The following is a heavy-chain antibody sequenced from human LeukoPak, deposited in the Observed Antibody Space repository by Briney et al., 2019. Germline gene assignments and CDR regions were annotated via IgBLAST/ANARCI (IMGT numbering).Heavy chain of an antibody. CDR2: INHSGST. CDR1: GGSFSGYY. Sequence: SETLSLTCAVYGGSFSGYYWSWIRQPPGKGLEWIGEINHSGSTNYNPSLKSRVTISVDTSKNQFSLKLSSVTAADTAVYYCASSMVRGDDSTWRAFDIWGQGTMVTVSS. D-gene: IGHD3-10*01. CDR3: ASSMVRGDDSTWRAFDI. V-gene: IGHV4-34*01. J-gene: IGHJ3*02.